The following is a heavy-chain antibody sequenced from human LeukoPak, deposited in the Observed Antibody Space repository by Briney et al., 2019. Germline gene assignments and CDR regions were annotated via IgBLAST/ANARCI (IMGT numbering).Heavy chain of an antibody. D-gene: IGHD3-22*01. CDR2: INHSGST. V-gene: IGHV4-31*03. CDR3: ARAARQGFTMIVVPFFYFDL. J-gene: IGHJ2*01. Sequence: PSETLSLTCTVSGGSISSGASDWGWIRQHPKRGLEWVGYINHSGSTYYNPSLGSRVTMSVDTSKNQFSLKLSSVTAADSAVYYCARAARQGFTMIVVPFFYFDLWGRGTLVTVSS. CDR1: GGSISSGASD.